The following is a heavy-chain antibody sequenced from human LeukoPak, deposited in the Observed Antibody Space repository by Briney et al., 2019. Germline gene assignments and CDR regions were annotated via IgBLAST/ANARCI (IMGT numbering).Heavy chain of an antibody. CDR2: IRYDGSNK. V-gene: IGHV3-30*02. D-gene: IGHD4-11*01. CDR1: GFTFSSYG. J-gene: IGHJ4*02. Sequence: GGSLRLSCAASGFTFSSYGMHWVRQAPGKGLEWVAFIRYDGSNKYYADSVKGRFTISRDNSKNTLYLQMNSLRAEDTAVYYCAKGVDYSNPGLDYWGQGTLVTVSS. CDR3: AKGVDYSNPGLDY.